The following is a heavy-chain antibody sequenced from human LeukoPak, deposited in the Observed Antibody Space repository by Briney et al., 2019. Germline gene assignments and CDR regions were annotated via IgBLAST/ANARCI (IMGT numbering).Heavy chain of an antibody. CDR3: AKARLSTGWAYNDY. V-gene: IGHV3-13*01. J-gene: IGHJ4*02. CDR1: GFTFIDYD. Sequence: PGGSLRLSCAASGFTFIDYDMHWVRQVIGKGLEWVSAIGIRGDTHYSGSVKGRFTISRENAESSLYLQMNSLRAEDTAVYFCAKARLSTGWAYNDYWGQGTLVTVSS. D-gene: IGHD6-19*01. CDR2: IGIRGDT.